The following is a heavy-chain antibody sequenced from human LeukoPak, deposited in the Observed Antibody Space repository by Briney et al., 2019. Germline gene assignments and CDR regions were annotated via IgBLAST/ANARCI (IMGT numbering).Heavy chain of an antibody. D-gene: IGHD2-15*01. V-gene: IGHV4-30-4*01. CDR1: GGSISSGDFY. Sequence: SETLSLTCTISGGSISSGDFYWSWIRQAPGKGLEWIGYTYYMGSTYYNPSLKSRVTISPDTSKNQFSLQLTSVTAADTAVYYCARGASVVVAATSWFDTWGQGTLVTVSS. CDR3: ARGASVVVAATSWFDT. CDR2: TYYMGST. J-gene: IGHJ5*02.